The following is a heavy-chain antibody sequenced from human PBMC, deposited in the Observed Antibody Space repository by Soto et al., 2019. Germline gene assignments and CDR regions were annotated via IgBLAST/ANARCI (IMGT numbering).Heavy chain of an antibody. D-gene: IGHD3-22*01. V-gene: IGHV1-3*01. Sequence: ASGKVSCKASGYTFTSYAMHWVRQAPGQRLEWMGWINAGNGNTKYSQKFQGRVTITRDTSPSTAYMELSSWRCEDTAVYYCAGGHYITMINYWGQGTLVTVSS. CDR3: AGGHYITMINY. J-gene: IGHJ4*02. CDR2: INAGNGNT. CDR1: GYTFTSYA.